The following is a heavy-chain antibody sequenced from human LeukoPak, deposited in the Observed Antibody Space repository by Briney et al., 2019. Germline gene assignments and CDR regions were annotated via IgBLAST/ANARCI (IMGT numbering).Heavy chain of an antibody. Sequence: PGGSLRLSCAASGFTFNSYAMSCVRHAPGKGLEWVSAISGSGGSTYYADSVKGRLTISRDNSKNTLYLQMNSLRAEDTAVYYCAKEVLWFGDLMGYFDYWGQGTLVNVSS. CDR2: ISGSGGST. CDR3: AKEVLWFGDLMGYFDY. J-gene: IGHJ4*02. D-gene: IGHD3-10*01. V-gene: IGHV3-23*01. CDR1: GFTFNSYA.